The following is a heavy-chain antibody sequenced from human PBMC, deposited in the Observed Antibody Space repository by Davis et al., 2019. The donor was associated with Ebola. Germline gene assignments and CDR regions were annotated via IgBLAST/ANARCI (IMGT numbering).Heavy chain of an antibody. CDR2: ISAYNGNT. V-gene: IGHV1-18*01. Sequence: ASVKVSCKASGYTFTSYGISWVRQAPGQGLEWMGWISAYNGNTNYAQKFQGRVTITRDTSASTAYMELRSLRSDDTAVYYCARDSRGSRPFDYWGQGTLVTVSS. CDR1: GYTFTSYG. CDR3: ARDSRGSRPFDY. J-gene: IGHJ4*02. D-gene: IGHD2-15*01.